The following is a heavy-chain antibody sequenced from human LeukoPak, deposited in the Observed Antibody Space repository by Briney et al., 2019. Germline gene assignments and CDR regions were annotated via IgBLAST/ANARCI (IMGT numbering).Heavy chain of an antibody. CDR2: INHSGST. CDR3: ARDPIADAFDI. J-gene: IGHJ3*02. CDR1: GGSFSGYY. Sequence: SETLSLTCAVYGGSFSGYYWSWIRQPPGKGLEWIGEINHSGSTNYNPSLKSRVTISVDTSKNQFPLKLSSVTAADTAVYYCARDPIADAFDIWGQGTMVTVSP. V-gene: IGHV4-34*01.